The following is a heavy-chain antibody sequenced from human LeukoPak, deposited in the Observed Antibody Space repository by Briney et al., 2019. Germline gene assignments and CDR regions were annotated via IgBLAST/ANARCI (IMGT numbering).Heavy chain of an antibody. CDR2: INPNSGGT. Sequence: GASVKVSCKASGYTFTGYYMHWVRQAPGQGLEWMGWINPNSGGTNYAQKFQGRVTITADKSTSTAYMELSSLRSEDTAVYYCARELSSYDYVWGSYRFDAFDIWGQGTMVTVSS. CDR3: ARELSSYDYVWGSYRFDAFDI. J-gene: IGHJ3*02. D-gene: IGHD3-16*02. CDR1: GYTFTGYY. V-gene: IGHV1-2*02.